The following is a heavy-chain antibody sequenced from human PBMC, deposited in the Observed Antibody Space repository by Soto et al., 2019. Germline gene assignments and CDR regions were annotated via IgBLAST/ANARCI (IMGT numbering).Heavy chain of an antibody. J-gene: IGHJ3*02. CDR2: ISGSGGST. CDR1: GFAFSNYA. Sequence: GSLRLSCAASGFAFSNYAMHWVRQAPGKGLEWVSAISGSGGSTYYADSVKGRFTISRDNSKNTLYLQMNSLRAEDTAVYYCAKDQDEYCSGGSCYPDAFDIWGQGTMVTVSS. D-gene: IGHD2-15*01. V-gene: IGHV3-23*01. CDR3: AKDQDEYCSGGSCYPDAFDI.